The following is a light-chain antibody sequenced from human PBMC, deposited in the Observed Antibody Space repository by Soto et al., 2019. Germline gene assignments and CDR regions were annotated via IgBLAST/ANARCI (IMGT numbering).Light chain of an antibody. V-gene: IGKV3-20*01. J-gene: IGKJ1*01. Sequence: EIVLTQSPGTLSLSPGERATLSCRASQNVNSNFFAWYQQKPGQAPRRLIYGASSRATGIPDRFSGSGSGTDFTLTISRLEPEDFAVYYCQQGTTFGQGTKVDIK. CDR1: QNVNSNF. CDR2: GAS. CDR3: QQGTT.